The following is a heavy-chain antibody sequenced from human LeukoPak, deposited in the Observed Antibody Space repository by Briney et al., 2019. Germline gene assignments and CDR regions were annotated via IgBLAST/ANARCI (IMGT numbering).Heavy chain of an antibody. Sequence: GGSLRLSCAASGFTFSSYSMNWVRQAPGKGLEWVSSISSSSSYIYYADSVKGRFTISRDNAKNSLYLQMNSLRAEDTAVYYCARVAHDYGDHRVDPWGQGTLVTVSS. J-gene: IGHJ5*02. D-gene: IGHD4-17*01. CDR3: ARVAHDYGDHRVDP. CDR2: ISSSSSYI. V-gene: IGHV3-21*01. CDR1: GFTFSSYS.